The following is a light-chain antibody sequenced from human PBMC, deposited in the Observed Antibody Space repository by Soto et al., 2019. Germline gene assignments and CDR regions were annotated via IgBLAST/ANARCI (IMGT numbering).Light chain of an antibody. J-gene: IGKJ1*01. CDR2: DAS. CDR1: QSFSSD. V-gene: IGKV3D-15*01. Sequence: EIVLTQSPATLSLSPGERVTLSCRASQSFSSDLAWYQQKPDQAPRLLLYDASSRATGIPARFSGSGSGTEFTLTISSLQSEDFAIYYCQQYNNWPTWTFGQGTKV. CDR3: QQYNNWPTWT.